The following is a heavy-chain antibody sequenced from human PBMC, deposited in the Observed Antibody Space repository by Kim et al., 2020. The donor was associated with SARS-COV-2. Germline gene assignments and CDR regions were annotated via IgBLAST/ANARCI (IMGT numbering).Heavy chain of an antibody. CDR1: GGSISSYY. Sequence: SETLSLTCTVSGGSISSYYWSWIRQPAGKGLEWIGRIYTSGSTNYNPSLKSRVTMSVDTSKNQFSLKLSSVTAADTAVYYCARESSSSWSGVYYGMDVWGQGTTVTVSS. CDR2: IYTSGST. J-gene: IGHJ6*02. CDR3: ARESSSSWSGVYYGMDV. V-gene: IGHV4-4*07. D-gene: IGHD6-6*01.